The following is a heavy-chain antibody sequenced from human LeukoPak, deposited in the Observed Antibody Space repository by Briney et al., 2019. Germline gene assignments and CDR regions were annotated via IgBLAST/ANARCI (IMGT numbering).Heavy chain of an antibody. Sequence: GGSLRLSCAASGFTFSTYGIDWVRQAPGKGLEWVSAISGSGGSTYYADSVKGRFTISRDNSKNTLYLQMNSLRAEDTAVYYCAGRGSGSYFDYWGQGTLVTVSS. V-gene: IGHV3-23*01. CDR2: ISGSGGST. J-gene: IGHJ4*02. CDR3: AGRGSGSYFDY. CDR1: GFTFSTYG. D-gene: IGHD3-10*01.